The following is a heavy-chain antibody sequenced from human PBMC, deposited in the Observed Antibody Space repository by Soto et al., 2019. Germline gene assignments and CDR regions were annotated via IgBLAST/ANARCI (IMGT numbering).Heavy chain of an antibody. CDR2: ISGSGGST. V-gene: IGHV3-23*01. J-gene: IGHJ6*02. CDR3: AKTSGDMVVPRRYYYYGMDV. Sequence: PGGSLRLSCAASGFTFSSYAMSWVRQAPGKGLEWVSAISGSGGSTYYADSVKGRFTISRDNSKTTLYLQMNSLRAEDTAVYYCAKTSGDMVVPRRYYYYGMDVWGQGTTVTVSS. D-gene: IGHD2-2*01. CDR1: GFTFSSYA.